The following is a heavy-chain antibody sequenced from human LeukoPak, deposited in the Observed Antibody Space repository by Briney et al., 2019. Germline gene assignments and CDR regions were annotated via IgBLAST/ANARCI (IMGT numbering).Heavy chain of an antibody. CDR1: GGSFSGYY. CDR3: ARTVYYDFWSGYYTEDLYYFDY. J-gene: IGHJ4*02. V-gene: IGHV4-34*01. D-gene: IGHD3-3*01. CDR2: IYHSGST. Sequence: SETLSLTCAVYGGSFSGYYWSWIRQPPGKGLEWIGYIYHSGSTYYNPSLKSRVTISVDRSKNQFSLKLSSVTAADTAVYYCARTVYYDFWSGYYTEDLYYFDYWGQGTLVTVSS.